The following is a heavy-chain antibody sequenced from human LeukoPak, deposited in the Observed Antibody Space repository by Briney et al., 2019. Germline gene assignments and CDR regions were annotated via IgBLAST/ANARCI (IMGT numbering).Heavy chain of an antibody. CDR1: GFTVSSNY. CDR3: ARTVPGYCSGGSCLGY. Sequence: GGSLRLSCAASGFTVSSNYMSWVRQAPGKGLDWVSVIFSGRNTYYADSVKGRFTISTDNSKNTLDLQMNSLRAEDTAVYYCARTVPGYCSGGSCLGYWGQGTLVTVSS. J-gene: IGHJ4*02. CDR2: IFSGRNT. D-gene: IGHD2-15*01. V-gene: IGHV3-66*01.